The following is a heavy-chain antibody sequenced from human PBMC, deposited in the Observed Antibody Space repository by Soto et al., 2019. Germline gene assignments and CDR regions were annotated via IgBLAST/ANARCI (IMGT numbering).Heavy chain of an antibody. CDR2: IYYSGST. Sequence: PSETLSLTCTVSGGSISSGGYYWSWIRQHPGKGLERIGYIYYSGSTYYNPSLKSRVTISVDTSKNQFSLKLSSVTAADTAVYYCARDQSFDRNYYYGIDVWGQGTKVTVSS. CDR1: GGSISSGGYY. J-gene: IGHJ6*02. V-gene: IGHV4-31*03. CDR3: ARDQSFDRNYYYGIDV.